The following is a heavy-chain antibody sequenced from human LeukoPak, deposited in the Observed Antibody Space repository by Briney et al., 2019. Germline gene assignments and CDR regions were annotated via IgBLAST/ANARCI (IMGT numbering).Heavy chain of an antibody. CDR2: IIPILGIA. CDR1: GGTFSSYA. Sequence: SVRVSCKASGGTFSSYAISWVRQAPGQGLEWMGRIIPILGIANYAQKFQGRVTITADKSTSTAYMELNSLRAEDTAVYYCARVAIIFGHPLDYWGQGTLVTVSS. J-gene: IGHJ4*02. CDR3: ARVAIIFGHPLDY. D-gene: IGHD3-3*01. V-gene: IGHV1-69*04.